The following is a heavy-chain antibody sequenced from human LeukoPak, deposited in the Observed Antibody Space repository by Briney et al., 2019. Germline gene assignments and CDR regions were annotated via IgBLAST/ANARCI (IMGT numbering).Heavy chain of an antibody. D-gene: IGHD4-17*01. J-gene: IGHJ3*02. CDR1: VGTFSSYA. Sequence: SVKVSCKASVGTFSSYAISWVRQAPGQGLEWMGGIIPIFGSENYAQSFQSRVTITADESTSTAYMEPSSLRSEDTAVYYCARETLNYGDYEWAFDIWGQGTMVTVSS. V-gene: IGHV1-69*13. CDR3: ARETLNYGDYEWAFDI. CDR2: IIPIFGSE.